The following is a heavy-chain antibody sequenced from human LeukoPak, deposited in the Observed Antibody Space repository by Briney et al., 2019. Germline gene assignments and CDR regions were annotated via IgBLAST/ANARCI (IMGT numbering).Heavy chain of an antibody. Sequence: GSLRLSCTASGFTLNWVRQAPGKGLEWVSSVSTGSNYIYYADSVKGRFTISRDNPKNSLYLQMNSLRADDTAVYYCAREIAEGFDYWGQGTLVTVSS. CDR2: VSTGSNYI. J-gene: IGHJ4*02. V-gene: IGHV3-21*01. CDR3: AREIAEGFDY. CDR1: GFTL.